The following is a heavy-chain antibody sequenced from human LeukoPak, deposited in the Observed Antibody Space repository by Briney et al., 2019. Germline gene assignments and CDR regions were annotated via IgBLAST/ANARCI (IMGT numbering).Heavy chain of an antibody. CDR2: IIPILGIA. CDR3: ARGPQLAQYFQH. Sequence: GSSVKVSCKASGGTFSSYAISWVRQAPGQGLEWMGRIIPILGIANYAQKFQGRVTITADKSTSTAYMELSSLRSEDTAVYYCARGPQLAQYFQHWGQGTLVTVSS. V-gene: IGHV1-69*04. D-gene: IGHD6-13*01. J-gene: IGHJ1*01. CDR1: GGTFSSYA.